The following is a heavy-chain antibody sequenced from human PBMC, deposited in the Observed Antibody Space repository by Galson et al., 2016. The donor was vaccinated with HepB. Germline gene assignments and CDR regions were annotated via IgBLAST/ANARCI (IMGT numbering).Heavy chain of an antibody. V-gene: IGHV3-23*01. CDR3: AKGTTLQVHFGYFDH. CDR2: ISDSAGST. D-gene: IGHD1/OR15-1a*01. Sequence: SLRLSCAASGFIFSNYAMSWVRQAPGKGLEWVSGISDSAGSTYFADSVKGRFTISRDNSKNTLYLQMNSLRVEDTAVYYCAKGTTLQVHFGYFDHWGQGTLVTVPS. J-gene: IGHJ4*02. CDR1: GFIFSNYA.